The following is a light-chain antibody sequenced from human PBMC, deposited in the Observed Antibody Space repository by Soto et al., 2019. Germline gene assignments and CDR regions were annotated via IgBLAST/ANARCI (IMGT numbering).Light chain of an antibody. V-gene: IGLV2-14*01. CDR3: SSFTSRSSFI. CDR2: EVR. J-gene: IGLJ2*01. CDR1: MRDIGAYNL. Sequence: QSALTQPASVSGSPGQSITIFCAGTMRDIGAYNLVSWYQQHPGRAPQLIIYEVRNRPSGSSFRFSGSKSGNTASLTISGLQAEDEADYYCSSFTSRSSFIFGGGTKLTVL.